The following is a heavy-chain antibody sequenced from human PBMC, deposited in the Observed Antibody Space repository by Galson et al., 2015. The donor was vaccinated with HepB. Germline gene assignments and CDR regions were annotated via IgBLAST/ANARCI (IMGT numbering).Heavy chain of an antibody. CDR3: ARDRDSYSQLDY. Sequence: SLRLSCAASGFTFSSSGMHWVRQAPGKGLEWVAVVWYDGSNKDYADSVKGRFTISRDNSKKMVYLQMNSLRAEDTAVYYCARDRDSYSQLDYWAREPWSPSPQ. CDR1: GFTFSSSG. J-gene: IGHJ4*02. V-gene: IGHV3-33*01. CDR2: VWYDGSNK. D-gene: IGHD2-15*01.